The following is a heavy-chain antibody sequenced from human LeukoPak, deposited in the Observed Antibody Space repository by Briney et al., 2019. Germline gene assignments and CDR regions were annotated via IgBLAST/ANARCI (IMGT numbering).Heavy chain of an antibody. D-gene: IGHD3-10*01. Sequence: GGSLRLSCAASGFTFSIYAMSWVRQAPGKGLEWVSAISGSGGSTYYADSVKGRFTISRDNSKNTLYLQMNSLRAEDTAVYYCAKGFRVGSYFDYWGQGTLVTVSS. CDR2: ISGSGGST. J-gene: IGHJ4*02. CDR1: GFTFSIYA. V-gene: IGHV3-23*01. CDR3: AKGFRVGSYFDY.